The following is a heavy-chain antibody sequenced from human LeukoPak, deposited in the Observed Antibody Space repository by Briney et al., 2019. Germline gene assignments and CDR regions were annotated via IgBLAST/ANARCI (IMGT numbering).Heavy chain of an antibody. D-gene: IGHD3-10*01. CDR2: INGDGSNI. V-gene: IGHV3-74*01. J-gene: IGHJ3*02. CDR1: GFTFSSYW. CDR3: ARQTGMVRGVISAFDI. Sequence: GGSLRLSCAASGFTFSSYWMHWVRQAPGKGLVWVARINGDGSNIAYADSVRGRFTISRDNAKNTLYLEMSSLRAEDTAVYYCARQTGMVRGVISAFDIWGQGTMVTVSS.